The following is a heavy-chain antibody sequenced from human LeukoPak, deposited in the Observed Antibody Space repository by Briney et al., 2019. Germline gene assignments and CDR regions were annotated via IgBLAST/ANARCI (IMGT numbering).Heavy chain of an antibody. V-gene: IGHV1-18*01. J-gene: IGHJ5*02. Sequence: WASVKVSCKASGYTFTSYGISWVRQAPGQGLEWMGWISAYNGNTNYAQKLQGRVTMTTDTSTSTAYMELRSLRSDDTAVYYCARDRGPYCSGGSCYGNWFDPWGQGTLVTVSS. CDR3: ARDRGPYCSGGSCYGNWFDP. CDR2: ISAYNGNT. D-gene: IGHD2-15*01. CDR1: GYTFTSYG.